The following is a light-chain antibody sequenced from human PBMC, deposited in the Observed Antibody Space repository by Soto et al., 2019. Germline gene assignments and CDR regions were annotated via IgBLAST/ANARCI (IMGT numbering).Light chain of an antibody. Sequence: DIHLTQSPSSLSASVGDRVSMTCRASGRVGSSLAWYQKKPGEVPKLLFNGASTAASDVPLRFSASGSGTELTLVISDLRADDFGSYWGQQFAEYSTFGQGTRLEI. CDR3: QQFAEYST. CDR1: GRVGSS. CDR2: GAS. J-gene: IGKJ2*01. V-gene: IGKV1-5*01.